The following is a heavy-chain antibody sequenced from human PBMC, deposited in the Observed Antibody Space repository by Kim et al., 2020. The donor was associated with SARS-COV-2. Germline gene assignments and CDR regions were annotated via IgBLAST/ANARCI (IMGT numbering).Heavy chain of an antibody. D-gene: IGHD6-13*01. Sequence: SETLSLTCTVSGGSISSYYWSWIRQPAGKGLEWIGRIYTSGSTNYNPSLKSRVTMSVDTSKNQFSLKLSSVTAADTAVYYCARGSHSSSWYGAWGDYYYYGMDVWGQGTTVTVSS. CDR1: GGSISSYY. CDR2: IYTSGST. J-gene: IGHJ6*02. V-gene: IGHV4-4*07. CDR3: ARGSHSSSWYGAWGDYYYYGMDV.